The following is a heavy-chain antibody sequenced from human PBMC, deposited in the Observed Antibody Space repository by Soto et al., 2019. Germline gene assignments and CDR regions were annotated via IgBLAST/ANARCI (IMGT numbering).Heavy chain of an antibody. Sequence: QVQLVQSGAEVKKPGASVKVSCKASGYTFTSYAIHWVRQAPGQSLEWMGWINAGNGNTKYSQKFQGRVNITRDTSASTAYMELSSLRSEDTAVYYCARNGAVTGRGDYWGQGTLVTVSS. J-gene: IGHJ4*02. V-gene: IGHV1-3*01. D-gene: IGHD6-19*01. CDR2: INAGNGNT. CDR3: ARNGAVTGRGDY. CDR1: GYTFTSYA.